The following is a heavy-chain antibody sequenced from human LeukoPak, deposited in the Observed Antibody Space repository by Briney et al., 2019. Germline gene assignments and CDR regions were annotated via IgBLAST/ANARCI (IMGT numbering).Heavy chain of an antibody. V-gene: IGHV4-59*01. J-gene: IGHJ5*02. CDR3: ARPQWLVTMGPWFDP. D-gene: IGHD6-19*01. CDR1: GVSITGDY. Sequence: SETLSLICTVSGVSITGDYCSWVRQPPGKGLEWLAYTHYTGTTYYNPSLKSRVTISVDRSRNQFSLRLRSVTAADTAVYYCARPQWLVTMGPWFDPWGQGTLVTVSS. CDR2: THYTGTT.